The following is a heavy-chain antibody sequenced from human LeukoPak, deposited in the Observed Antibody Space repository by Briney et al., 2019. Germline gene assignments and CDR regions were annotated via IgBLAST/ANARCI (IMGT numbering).Heavy chain of an antibody. V-gene: IGHV4-39*01. J-gene: IGHJ3*02. CDR1: GGSISSSSYY. Sequence: PSETLSLTCTVSGGSISSSSYYWGWIRQPPGKGLEWIGSIYYSGSTYYNPSLKSRVTISVDTSKNQFSLKLSSVTAADTAVYYCARRALYDFWSGYFSRPNRPDAFDIWGQGTMVTVSS. CDR2: IYYSGST. D-gene: IGHD3-3*01. CDR3: ARRALYDFWSGYFSRPNRPDAFDI.